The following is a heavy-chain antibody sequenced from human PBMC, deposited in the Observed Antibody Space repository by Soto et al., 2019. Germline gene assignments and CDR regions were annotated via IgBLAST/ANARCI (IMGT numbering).Heavy chain of an antibody. V-gene: IGHV3-30*18. CDR1: GFTFSNYG. Sequence: QVQLVESGGGVVQPGRSLRLSCAASGFTFSNYGMHWVRQAPGKGLEWVAVISYHGSDKYYADSVKGRFTISRDNSKNTLYLQMVSLRAEDTAVYYCAKDHLTTTVTTVGYWGQGTLVTVSS. D-gene: IGHD4-17*01. CDR3: AKDHLTTTVTTVGY. J-gene: IGHJ4*02. CDR2: ISYHGSDK.